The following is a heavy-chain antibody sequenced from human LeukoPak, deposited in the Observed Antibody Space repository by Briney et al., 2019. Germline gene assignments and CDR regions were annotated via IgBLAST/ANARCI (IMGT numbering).Heavy chain of an antibody. Sequence: GGSLRLSCAASGFTFSNYGVHWVRQAPGKGLEWVAFIRYDGLNKYYADSVKGRFTVSRDNSANTLSLQMNSLTVADTAIYYCVREDVGYVSETYRYWFDPWGQGTLVTVSS. CDR2: IRYDGLNK. V-gene: IGHV3-30*02. CDR1: GFTFSNYG. D-gene: IGHD3-16*01. CDR3: VREDVGYVSETYRYWFDP. J-gene: IGHJ5*02.